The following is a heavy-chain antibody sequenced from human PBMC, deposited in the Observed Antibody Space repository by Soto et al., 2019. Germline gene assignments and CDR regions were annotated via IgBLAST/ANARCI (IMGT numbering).Heavy chain of an antibody. CDR3: ARDRGTYYDFWSGYTQVYYFDY. Sequence: ASVKVSCKASGHTFTSYGISWVRQAPGQGLEWMGWISTYNGNTNYAQKFQGRVTMTTDTSTSTAYMELRSLRSDDTALYYCARDRGTYYDFWSGYTQVYYFDYWGQGTQVTISS. CDR2: ISTYNGNT. D-gene: IGHD3-3*01. J-gene: IGHJ4*02. CDR1: GHTFTSYG. V-gene: IGHV1-18*04.